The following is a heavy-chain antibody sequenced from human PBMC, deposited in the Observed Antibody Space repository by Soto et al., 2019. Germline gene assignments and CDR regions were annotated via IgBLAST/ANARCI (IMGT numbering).Heavy chain of an antibody. CDR3: AKDSVLRFLEWLTYYYYGMDV. Sequence: PGGSLRLSCAASGFTFSNYWMHWVRQAPGKGLEWVSAISGSGGSTYYADSVKGRLTISRDNSKNTLYPQMNSLRAEDTAVYYCAKDSVLRFLEWLTYYYYGMDVWGQGTTVTVSS. CDR2: ISGSGGST. D-gene: IGHD3-3*01. CDR1: GFTFSNYW. J-gene: IGHJ6*02. V-gene: IGHV3-23*01.